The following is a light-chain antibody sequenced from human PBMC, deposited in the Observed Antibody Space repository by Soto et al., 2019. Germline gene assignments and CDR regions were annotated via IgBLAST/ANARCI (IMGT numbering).Light chain of an antibody. CDR3: QQYGNSPIT. Sequence: EIVLTQSPATLSLSPGERATLSCRASQSVSSYLAWYQQKPGQAPRLLIYSSSIRATGIPDRFSGSGSGTDFTLTISRLEPEDFALYYCQQYGNSPITFGQGTRLEIK. CDR2: SSS. J-gene: IGKJ5*01. CDR1: QSVSSY. V-gene: IGKV3-20*01.